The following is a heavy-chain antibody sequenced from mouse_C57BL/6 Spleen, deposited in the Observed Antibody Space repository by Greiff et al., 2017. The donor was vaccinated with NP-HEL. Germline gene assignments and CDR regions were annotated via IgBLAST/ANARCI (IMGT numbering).Heavy chain of an antibody. V-gene: IGHV1-15*01. J-gene: IGHJ3*01. D-gene: IGHD2-3*01. Sequence: QVQLKESGAELVRPGASVTLSCKASGYTFTDYEMHWVKQTPVHGLEWIGAIDPETGGTAYNQKFKGKAILTADKSSSTAYMELRSLTSEDSAVYYCTRDYDGYYPFAYWGQGTLVTVSA. CDR2: IDPETGGT. CDR1: GYTFTDYE. CDR3: TRDYDGYYPFAY.